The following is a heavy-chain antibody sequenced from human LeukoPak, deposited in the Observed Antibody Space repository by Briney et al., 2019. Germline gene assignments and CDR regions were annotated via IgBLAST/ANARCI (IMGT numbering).Heavy chain of an antibody. D-gene: IGHD5-24*01. J-gene: IGHJ4*02. CDR1: GFTFSSYA. V-gene: IGHV3-21*01. CDR3: ARWLDGYTPLDY. Sequence: GGSLRLSCAASGFTFSSYAMSWVRQAPGKGLEWVASISMSGRYIHYAGSVRGRFTISRDNGRNSVYLQMTGLRIEDTATYFCARWLDGYTPLDYWGQGVLVTV. CDR2: ISMSGRYI.